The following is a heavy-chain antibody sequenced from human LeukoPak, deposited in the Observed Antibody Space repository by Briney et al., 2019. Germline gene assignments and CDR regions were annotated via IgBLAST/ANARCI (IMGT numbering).Heavy chain of an antibody. V-gene: IGHV3-74*01. Sequence: GGSLRLSCAAAGFTFSNDWMHWVRQAPGKGLEWVSRTKSDGSGTNYADSVKGRFTISRDNAQNTLYLQMNNLGVDDTAVYYCARALVTRLGAYDIWGQGTMVIVFS. CDR1: GFTFSNDW. CDR2: TKSDGSGT. D-gene: IGHD1-26*01. J-gene: IGHJ3*02. CDR3: ARALVTRLGAYDI.